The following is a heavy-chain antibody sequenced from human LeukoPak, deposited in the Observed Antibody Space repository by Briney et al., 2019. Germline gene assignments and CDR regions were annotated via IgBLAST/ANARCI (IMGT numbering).Heavy chain of an antibody. Sequence: GRSLRLSCAASGFTFSSYGMHWVRQAPGKGLEWVAVISYDGSNKYYADSVKGRFTISRDNSKNTLYLQMNSLRAEDTAVYYCARGPRGPARLDYWGQGTLVTVSS. D-gene: IGHD3-10*01. CDR2: ISYDGSNK. CDR1: GFTFSSYG. J-gene: IGHJ4*02. CDR3: ARGPRGPARLDY. V-gene: IGHV3-30*03.